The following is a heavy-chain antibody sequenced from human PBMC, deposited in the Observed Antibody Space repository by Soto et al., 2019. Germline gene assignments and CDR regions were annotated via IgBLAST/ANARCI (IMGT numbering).Heavy chain of an antibody. CDR2: IYYSGST. J-gene: IGHJ6*02. V-gene: IGHV4-31*03. CDR3: ARDRIWFGELLPAYYGMDV. D-gene: IGHD3-10*01. CDR1: GGSISSGGYY. Sequence: QVQLQESGPGLVKPSQTLSLTCTVSGGSISSGGYYWSWIRQHPGKGLEWIGYIYYSGSTYYNPSLKSRVTISVDTSKNQFSLKLSSVTAADTAVYYCARDRIWFGELLPAYYGMDVWGQGTTVTVSS.